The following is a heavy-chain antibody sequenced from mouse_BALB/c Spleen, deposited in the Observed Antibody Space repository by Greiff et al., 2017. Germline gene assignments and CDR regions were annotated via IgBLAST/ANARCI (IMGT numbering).Heavy chain of an antibody. V-gene: IGHV14-3*02. CDR1: GFNIKDTY. J-gene: IGHJ4*01. CDR2: IDPANGNT. D-gene: IGHD2-4*01. CDR3: AREENYDYDSYAMDY. Sequence: EVQRVESGAELVKPGASVKLSCTASGFNIKDTYMHWVKQRPEQGLEWIGRIDPANGNTKYDPKFQGKATITADTSSNTAYLQLSSLTSEDTAVYYCAREENYDYDSYAMDYWGQGTSVTVSS.